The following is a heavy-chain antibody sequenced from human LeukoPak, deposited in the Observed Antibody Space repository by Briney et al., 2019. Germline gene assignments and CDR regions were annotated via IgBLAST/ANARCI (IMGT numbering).Heavy chain of an antibody. CDR3: ARDQGGYYSSSWVFDY. D-gene: IGHD6-13*01. Sequence: ASVKVSCKASGYTFTNYGISRVRQAPGQGLEWMGWISVYNGNTNYAQKLQGRVTMTTDTSTSTAYMELRSLRSDDTAVYYCARDQGGYYSSSWVFDYWGQGTLVTVSS. CDR2: ISVYNGNT. J-gene: IGHJ4*02. CDR1: GYTFTNYG. V-gene: IGHV1-18*01.